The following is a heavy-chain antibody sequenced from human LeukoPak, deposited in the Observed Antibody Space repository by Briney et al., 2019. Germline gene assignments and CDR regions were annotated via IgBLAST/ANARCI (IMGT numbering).Heavy chain of an antibody. Sequence: GGSLRLSCAASGFTFSSYAMHWVRQAPGKGLEWVAVISYDGINTHYADSVKGRFTISKDNSKNTLYLQLNTLRPEDTAVYYCANDDARGFGEPSPYDYWGQGTRVIVSS. CDR3: ANDDARGFGEPSPYDY. J-gene: IGHJ4*02. CDR2: ISYDGINT. CDR1: GFTFSSYA. D-gene: IGHD3-10*01. V-gene: IGHV3-30*01.